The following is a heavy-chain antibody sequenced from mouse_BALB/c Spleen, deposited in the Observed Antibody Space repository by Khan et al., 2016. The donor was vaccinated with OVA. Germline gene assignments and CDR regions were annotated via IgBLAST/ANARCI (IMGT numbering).Heavy chain of an antibody. J-gene: IGHJ3*01. D-gene: IGHD4-1*01. CDR2: ISSGGDYT. V-gene: IGHV5-6*01. CDR3: ASHLTGSMAY. Sequence: EVELVESGGDLVKPGGSLKLSCAASGFTFSSYGMSWVRQTPDKRLAWVATISSGGDYTYYPDSVTGRFTLSRDNTKNTLYLQMSRLKSDDTAMSYCASHLTGSMAYWGQGTLVTVSA. CDR1: GFTFSSYG.